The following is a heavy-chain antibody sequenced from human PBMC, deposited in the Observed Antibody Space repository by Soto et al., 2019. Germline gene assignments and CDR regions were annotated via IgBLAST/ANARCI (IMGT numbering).Heavy chain of an antibody. Sequence: PGGSLRLSCKASGFSFFGYAMSWVRQAPGKGLEWVSTISGSGGHTYYADSVKGRFIVSRDNSENTVSLQMGSLRADDTALYFCAKIEMGWFAHWGQGSQVTVSS. D-gene: IGHD2-8*01. CDR2: ISGSGGHT. CDR1: GFSFFGYA. V-gene: IGHV3-23*01. J-gene: IGHJ5*02. CDR3: AKIEMGWFAH.